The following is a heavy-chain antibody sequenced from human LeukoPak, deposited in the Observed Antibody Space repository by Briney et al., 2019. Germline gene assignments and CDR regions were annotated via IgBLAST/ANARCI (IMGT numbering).Heavy chain of an antibody. J-gene: IGHJ4*02. CDR2: TSSDGSNE. D-gene: IGHD6-13*01. CDR1: GFTFRNYA. V-gene: IGHV3-30*04. Sequence: LSCAASGFTFRNYAMHWVRQAPGKGLEWVAVTSSDGSNEYYADSVRGRFSISRDNSKNTVYLQMNSLRAEDTALYYCVRPYTSSWYLFDYWGQGTLVTVSS. CDR3: VRPYTSSWYLFDY.